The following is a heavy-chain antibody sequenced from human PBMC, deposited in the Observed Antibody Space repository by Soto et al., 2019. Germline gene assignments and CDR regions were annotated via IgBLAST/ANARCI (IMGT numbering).Heavy chain of an antibody. Sequence: QVQLVQSVAEVKKPGSSVKVSCKASGGTVSSYAISWVRQAPGQGLEWMGGIIPIFGTANYAQKFQGRVTITAEDATSTAYMELSSLRSEDTAVYYCAREPDATYSSSWTNYFDYWGQGTLVTVSS. D-gene: IGHD6-13*01. V-gene: IGHV1-69*01. J-gene: IGHJ4*02. CDR3: AREPDATYSSSWTNYFDY. CDR2: IIPIFGTA. CDR1: GGTVSSYA.